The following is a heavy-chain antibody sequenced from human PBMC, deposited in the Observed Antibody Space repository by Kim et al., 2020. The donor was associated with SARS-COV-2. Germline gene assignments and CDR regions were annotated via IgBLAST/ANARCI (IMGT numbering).Heavy chain of an antibody. CDR3: ATAMVRGVIISNWFDP. Sequence: ASVKVSCKVSGYTLTELSMHWVRQAPGKGLEWMGGFDPEDGETIYAQKFQGRVTMTEDTSTDTAYMELSSLRSEDTAVYYCATAMVRGVIISNWFDPWGQGTLVTVSS. V-gene: IGHV1-24*01. CDR1: GYTLTELS. CDR2: FDPEDGET. D-gene: IGHD3-10*01. J-gene: IGHJ5*02.